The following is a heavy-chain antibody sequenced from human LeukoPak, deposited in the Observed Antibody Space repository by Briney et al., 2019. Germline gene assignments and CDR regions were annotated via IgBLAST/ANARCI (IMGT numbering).Heavy chain of an antibody. CDR1: GFTFSSYG. V-gene: IGHV3-48*04. D-gene: IGHD3-10*02. J-gene: IGHJ6*04. CDR3: AELGITMIGGV. Sequence: PGGSLRLSCVASGFTFSSYGMHWVRQAPGKGLEWASYISSSGSTIYYADSVKGRFTISRDNAKNSLYLQMNSLRAEDTAVYYCAELGITMIGGVWGKGTTVTISS. CDR2: ISSSGSTI.